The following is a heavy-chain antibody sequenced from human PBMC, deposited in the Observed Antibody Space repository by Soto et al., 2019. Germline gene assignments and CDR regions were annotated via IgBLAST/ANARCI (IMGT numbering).Heavy chain of an antibody. V-gene: IGHV3-23*01. D-gene: IGHD3-16*01. CDR3: VKDDRILGRRYFDL. Sequence: EEQLLEAGGGLIQPGGSLRLACAASGFTFSSYAMTWVRQAPGKGLEWVSSISFSDGGTYYADSVKGRLTISRDNSKNTLFLQMNSLRVEHTAVYYCVKDDRILGRRYFDLWGRGTLVTVSS. CDR2: ISFSDGGT. CDR1: GFTFSSYA. J-gene: IGHJ2*01.